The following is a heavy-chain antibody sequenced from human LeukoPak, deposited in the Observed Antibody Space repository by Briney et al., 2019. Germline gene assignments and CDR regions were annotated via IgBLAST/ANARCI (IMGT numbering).Heavy chain of an antibody. V-gene: IGHV3-21*01. D-gene: IGHD3-22*01. CDR1: GFTFSSYS. CDR3: ARDYYDSSGYYLKYFQH. CDR2: IDSSSNYI. J-gene: IGHJ1*01. Sequence: GGSLRLSCVASGFTFSSYSMNWVRQAPGKGLEWVSCIDSSSNYIYYGDSVKGRFTISRDNAKNSLYLQMNSLRAEDTAVYYCARDYYDSSGYYLKYFQHWGQGTLVTVSS.